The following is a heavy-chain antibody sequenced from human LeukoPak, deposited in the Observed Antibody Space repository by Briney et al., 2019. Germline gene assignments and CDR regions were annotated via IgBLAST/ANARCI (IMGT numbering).Heavy chain of an antibody. J-gene: IGHJ4*02. CDR1: GDSVSSNTAA. V-gene: IGHV6-1*01. CDR3: ARDPSGDQGLDS. D-gene: IGHD3-10*01. CDR2: TYYRSRWYY. Sequence: SQTLSLTCAISGDSVSSNTAAWYWIRQSPSRGLKWLGRTYYRSRWYYEYAVSVRSRITINADTSKNHFSLQLNSVTPDDTAVYYCARDPSGDQGLDSWGQGTLVTVSS.